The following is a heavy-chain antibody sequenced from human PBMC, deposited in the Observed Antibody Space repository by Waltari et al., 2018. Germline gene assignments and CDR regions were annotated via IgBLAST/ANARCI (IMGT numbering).Heavy chain of an antibody. CDR1: GGSISSGDYY. Sequence: QVQLQESGPGLVKPSQTLSLTCTVSGGSISSGDYYWSWIRQPPRKGLEWIGYINYSGSTYSNPSLKSRVTISVDTSKNQFSLKRSSVTAADTAVYYCARGITMFRFDPWGQGTLVTVSS. J-gene: IGHJ5*02. V-gene: IGHV4-30-4*08. CDR2: INYSGST. CDR3: ARGITMFRFDP. D-gene: IGHD3-10*02.